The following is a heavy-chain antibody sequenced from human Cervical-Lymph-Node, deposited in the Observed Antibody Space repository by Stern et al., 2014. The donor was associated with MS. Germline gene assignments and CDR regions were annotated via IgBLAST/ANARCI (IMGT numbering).Heavy chain of an antibody. J-gene: IGHJ4*02. Sequence: VQLVESGTEVKKPGASLIVSCKASGYTFTSYGISWVRQAPGQGLEWVGWISADSGATKYVQNLRDRITLTRDTSTGTAYMELRTLRYEDTAVYYCARDKMHAFDYWGQETLVSVSS. D-gene: IGHD2-8*01. CDR1: GYTFTSYG. V-gene: IGHV1-18*01. CDR2: ISADSGAT. CDR3: ARDKMHAFDY.